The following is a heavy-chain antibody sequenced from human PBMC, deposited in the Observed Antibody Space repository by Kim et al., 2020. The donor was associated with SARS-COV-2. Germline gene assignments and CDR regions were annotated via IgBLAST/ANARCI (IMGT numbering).Heavy chain of an antibody. D-gene: IGHD4-17*01. CDR1: GFTVSSNY. J-gene: IGHJ4*02. CDR3: ARDLHGVTTY. Sequence: GGSLRLSCAASGFTVSSNYMSWVRQAPGKGLELVSVIYSGGSTYYADSVKGRFTISRDNSKNTLYLQMNSLRAEDTAVYYCARDLHGVTTYWGQGTLVTVSS. CDR2: IYSGGST. V-gene: IGHV3-53*01.